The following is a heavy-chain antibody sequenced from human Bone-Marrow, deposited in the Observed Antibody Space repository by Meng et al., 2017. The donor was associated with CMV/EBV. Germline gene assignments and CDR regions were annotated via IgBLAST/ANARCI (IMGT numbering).Heavy chain of an antibody. Sequence: SVKVSCKASGGTFSSYAISWVRQAPGQGLEWMGGIIPIFGTANYAQKFQGRVTLTTDESTSTAYMQLSSLRSEDTAVYYCASFATVVPYNYYYYGMDVWGQGTTVT. J-gene: IGHJ6*02. CDR1: GGTFSSYA. CDR2: IIPIFGTA. V-gene: IGHV1-69*05. CDR3: ASFATVVPYNYYYYGMDV. D-gene: IGHD2-2*01.